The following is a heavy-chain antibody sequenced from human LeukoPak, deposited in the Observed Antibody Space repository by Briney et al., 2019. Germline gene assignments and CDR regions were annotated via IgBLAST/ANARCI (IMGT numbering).Heavy chain of an antibody. V-gene: IGHV1-3*03. Sequence: ASVKVSCKASGYTFTSYAMHWLRQAPGQSREWMGWIIVGNGDTKYSQEFEGRDTNTRDTSASTAYMELSSPRSEDMAVYYCARGGTVTIDFDDWGEGTLVTVSS. CDR1: GYTFTSYA. CDR3: ARGGTVTIDFDD. D-gene: IGHD4-17*01. CDR2: IIVGNGDT. J-gene: IGHJ4*02.